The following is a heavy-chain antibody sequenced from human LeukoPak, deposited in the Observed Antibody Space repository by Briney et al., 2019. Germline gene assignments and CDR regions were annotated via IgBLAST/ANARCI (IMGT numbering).Heavy chain of an antibody. CDR2: ISGSGGTT. CDR3: ARDPRGGGSCYSDYYYYYMDV. CDR1: GFIFSRYG. V-gene: IGHV3-23*01. Sequence: GGSLRLSCAASGFIFSRYGMSWVRQAPGKGLEWVSAISGSGGTTYYADSVKGRFTISRDNSKNTLYLQMNSLRAEDTAVYYCARDPRGGGSCYSDYYYYYMDVWGKGTTVTVSS. D-gene: IGHD2-15*01. J-gene: IGHJ6*03.